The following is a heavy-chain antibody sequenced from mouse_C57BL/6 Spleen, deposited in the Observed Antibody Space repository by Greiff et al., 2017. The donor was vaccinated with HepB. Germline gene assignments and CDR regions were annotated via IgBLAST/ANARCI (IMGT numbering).Heavy chain of an antibody. CDR1: GYSITSGYY. CDR2: ISYDGSN. CDR3: ASDGSYYAMDY. J-gene: IGHJ4*01. Sequence: EVHLVESGPGLVKPSQSLSLTCSVTGYSITSGYYWNWIRQFPGNKLEWMGYISYDGSNNYNPSLKNRISITRDTSKNQFFLKLNSVTTEDTATYYCASDGSYYAMDYWGQGTSVTVSS. D-gene: IGHD2-2*01. V-gene: IGHV3-6*01.